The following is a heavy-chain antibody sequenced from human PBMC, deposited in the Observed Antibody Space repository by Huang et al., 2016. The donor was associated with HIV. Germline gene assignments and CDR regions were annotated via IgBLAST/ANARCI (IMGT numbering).Heavy chain of an antibody. Sequence: QVQLQESGPGLVKPSETLSLTCTVSGGSISSYYWSWIRQPPGKGLEWIGYIHYSGSTNYNPCLKSRVTTSVDTSKNQFFLKLSSVTAADTAVYYCARGGPYSRDYYYYGMDVWGQGTTVTVSS. CDR2: IHYSGST. J-gene: IGHJ6*02. D-gene: IGHD6-13*01. CDR3: ARGGPYSRDYYYYGMDV. V-gene: IGHV4-59*01. CDR1: GGSISSYY.